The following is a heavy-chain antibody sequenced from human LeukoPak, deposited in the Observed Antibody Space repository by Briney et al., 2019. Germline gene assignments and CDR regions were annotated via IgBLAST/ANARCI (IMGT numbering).Heavy chain of an antibody. CDR3: AKALWQWLAYFDY. CDR2: ISGSGGST. Sequence: PGGTLRLSCAASGFTFSSYGMSWVRQAPGKGLEWVSAISGSGGSTYYADSVKGRFTISRDNSKNTLYLQMNSLRAEDTAVYYCAKALWQWLAYFDYWGQGTLVTVSS. CDR1: GFTFSSYG. J-gene: IGHJ4*02. V-gene: IGHV3-23*01. D-gene: IGHD6-19*01.